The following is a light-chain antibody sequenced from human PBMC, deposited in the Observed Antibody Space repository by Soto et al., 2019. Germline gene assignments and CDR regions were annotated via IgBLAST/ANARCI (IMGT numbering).Light chain of an antibody. CDR3: QQYNTYSGT. CDR2: DAS. V-gene: IGKV1-5*01. J-gene: IGKJ1*01. Sequence: GDRVTITCRASQSISSWLAWYRQTPGKAPKLLIYDASSLESGVPSRFSGSGSGTEFTLTISSLQPDDFATYYCQQYNTYSGTFGQGTKVDIK. CDR1: QSISSW.